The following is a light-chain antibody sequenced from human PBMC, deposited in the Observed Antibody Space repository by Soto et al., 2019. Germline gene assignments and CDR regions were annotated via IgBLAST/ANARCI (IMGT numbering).Light chain of an antibody. CDR2: GAS. CDR3: QQYNNWPRT. J-gene: IGKJ1*01. CDR1: QSVSSN. Sequence: ETVMTQSPVTLSVSPGEGATLSCRASQSVSSNLAWYQQKPGQAPRLLIYGASTRATGIPARFSGSGSGTEFTLTITTLQSEDFAVYYCQQYNNWPRTFGQGIKVEIK. V-gene: IGKV3-15*01.